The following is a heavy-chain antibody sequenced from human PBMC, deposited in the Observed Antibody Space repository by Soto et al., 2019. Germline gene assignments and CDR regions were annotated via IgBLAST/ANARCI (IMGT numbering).Heavy chain of an antibody. D-gene: IGHD3-22*01. Sequence: ASVKVSCKASGYTFTSYGISWVRQAPGQGLEWMGWISAYNGNTNYAQKLQGRVTMTTDTSTSTAYMELRSLRSDDTAVYYCARDSFYDSSGYARDYWGQGTLVTVSS. CDR2: ISAYNGNT. J-gene: IGHJ4*02. CDR3: ARDSFYDSSGYARDY. CDR1: GYTFTSYG. V-gene: IGHV1-18*01.